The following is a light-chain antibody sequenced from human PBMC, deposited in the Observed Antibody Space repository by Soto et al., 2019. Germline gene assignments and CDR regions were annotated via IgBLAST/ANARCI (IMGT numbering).Light chain of an antibody. CDR3: PQHESYPRT. CDR1: QSINTW. CDR2: TAS. V-gene: IGKV1-5*03. J-gene: IGKJ1*01. Sequence: DIQMTQSPSTLSASVGDRVTITCRTSQSINTWLAWYQQKPGKAPRLLIYTASSLESGVPSRFSGSGSGTDFTRNISSLQPDDFATYYCPQHESYPRTCGQGTKVEIK.